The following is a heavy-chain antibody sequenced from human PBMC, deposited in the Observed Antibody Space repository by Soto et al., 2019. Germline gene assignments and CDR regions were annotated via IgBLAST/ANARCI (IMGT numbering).Heavy chain of an antibody. CDR1: GFSLSTRDVG. J-gene: IGHJ4*02. CDR3: AHCRGGVASF. D-gene: IGHD2-2*01. Sequence: QITLNESGPTLVKPTQTLTLTCTFSGFSLSTRDVGVGWIRQPPGEALEWLGVVYWDDDKTYRHSLKSRLTITKDTSKNQVVLRMTKMDPVDTATYYCAHCRGGVASFWGQGTLVTVSS. V-gene: IGHV2-5*02. CDR2: VYWDDDK.